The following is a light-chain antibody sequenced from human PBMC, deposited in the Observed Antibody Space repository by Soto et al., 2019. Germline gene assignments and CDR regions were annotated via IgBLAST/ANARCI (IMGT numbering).Light chain of an antibody. CDR2: GAS. V-gene: IGKV3-20*01. J-gene: IGKJ5*01. Sequence: EIVLTQSPGTLSLSPGERATLSCRASQSVSSIYLAWYQQKPGQAPRLLLYGASSRATGIPDRFSGSGSGTDFTLAISRLEPKDFAVYYCQQFGTSPPSTFGQGTRLEIK. CDR3: QQFGTSPPST. CDR1: QSVSSIY.